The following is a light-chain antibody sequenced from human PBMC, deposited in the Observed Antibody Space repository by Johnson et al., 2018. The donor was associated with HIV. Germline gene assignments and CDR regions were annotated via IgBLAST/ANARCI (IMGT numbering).Light chain of an antibody. CDR3: GTWDSYLTAGV. CDR2: ENN. V-gene: IGLV1-51*02. Sequence: QSVLTQPPSVSAAPGQKVTISCSGSSSNIGNNFVSWYQHLPGTAPKLLIYENNKRPSGIPDRFSGSQSGTSATLGITGLQTGDEADYYCGTWDSYLTAGVFGSGTKVTVL. J-gene: IGLJ1*01. CDR1: SSNIGNNF.